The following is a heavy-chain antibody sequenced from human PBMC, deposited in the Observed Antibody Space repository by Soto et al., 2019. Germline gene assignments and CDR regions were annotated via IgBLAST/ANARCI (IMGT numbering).Heavy chain of an antibody. J-gene: IGHJ6*02. V-gene: IGHV5-51*01. CDR2: IYPGDSDT. D-gene: IGHD5-12*01. CDR1: GYSFAGYW. Sequence: EFLKISCRFAGYSFAGYWIGWVRQMPGKGLEWMGIIYPGDSDTRYSPSFQGQVTISADKSISTAYLQWSSLKASDTAMYYCALVAPLYYYYGMDVWGQGTTVTVSS. CDR3: ALVAPLYYYYGMDV.